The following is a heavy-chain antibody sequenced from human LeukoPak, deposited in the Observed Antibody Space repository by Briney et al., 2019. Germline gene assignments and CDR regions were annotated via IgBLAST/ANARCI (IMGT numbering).Heavy chain of an antibody. CDR1: GFTFNNYA. V-gene: IGHV3-23*01. CDR3: AKEWTYYFDY. Sequence: ARGSLRLSCAASGFTFNNYAMNWARQAPGKGLAWVSAISGSGGTTYYADSVKGRFTISRDNSKNTLYLQMSSLRADDTAVYYCAKEWTYYFDYWGQGALVTVSS. J-gene: IGHJ4*02. D-gene: IGHD3/OR15-3a*01. CDR2: ISGSGGTT.